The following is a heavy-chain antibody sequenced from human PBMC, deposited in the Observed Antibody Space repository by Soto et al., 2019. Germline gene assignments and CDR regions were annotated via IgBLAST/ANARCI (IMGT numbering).Heavy chain of an antibody. CDR2: INGGNGYT. Sequence: ASVKVSCKASGYTFSSNAIHGVRQAPGQELEWMGWINGGNGYTKYSQNFQDRVTITRDTSASTTYMELSSLRSEDTAIFYCARVTYTSGGSPTFAMDVWG. CDR3: ARVTYTSGGSPTFAMDV. V-gene: IGHV1-3*01. J-gene: IGHJ6*02. D-gene: IGHD3-10*01. CDR1: GYTFSSNA.